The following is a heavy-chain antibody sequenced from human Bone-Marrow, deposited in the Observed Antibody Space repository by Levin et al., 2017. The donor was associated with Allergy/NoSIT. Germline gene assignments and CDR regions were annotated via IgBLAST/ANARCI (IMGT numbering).Heavy chain of an antibody. D-gene: IGHD3-3*01. CDR2: IYYTGDT. J-gene: IGHJ3*01. CDR3: STIQDRDAFNL. CDR1: GASISSGNYY. Sequence: PSETLSLTCSVSGASISSGNYYWTWIRLLPGKGLEWIGYIYYTGDTYYNPSLRNRLSISLDTSKNQFSLEVFSVTAADTAVYYCSTIQDRDAFNLWGQGTLVSVSS. V-gene: IGHV4-30-4*01.